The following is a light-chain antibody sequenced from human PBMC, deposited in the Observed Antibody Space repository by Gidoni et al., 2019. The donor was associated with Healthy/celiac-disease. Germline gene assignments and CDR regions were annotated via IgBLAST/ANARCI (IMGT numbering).Light chain of an antibody. Sequence: EIVMTQSPATLSVSPGERATLSCRASQSVSSNLAWYQQKPGQAPRLLIYGASTSATGIPSRFSGSGSGTDFTLTISSLQSEDFAVYYCQQYNNLITFGQGTRLEIK. CDR3: QQYNNLIT. J-gene: IGKJ5*01. CDR2: GAS. V-gene: IGKV3-15*01. CDR1: QSVSSN.